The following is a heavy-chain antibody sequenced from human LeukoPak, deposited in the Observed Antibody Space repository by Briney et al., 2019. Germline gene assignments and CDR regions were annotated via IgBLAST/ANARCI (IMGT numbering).Heavy chain of an antibody. J-gene: IGHJ3*02. D-gene: IGHD1-7*01. CDR1: GGTFSSYA. CDR2: IIPIFGTA. CDR3: ARATGTTDAFDI. V-gene: IGHV1-69*13. Sequence: SVKDSCKASGGTFSSYAISWVRQAPGQGLEWMGGIIPIFGTANYAQKFQGRVTITADESTSTAYMELSSLRSEDTAVYYCARATGTTDAFDIWGQGTMVTVSS.